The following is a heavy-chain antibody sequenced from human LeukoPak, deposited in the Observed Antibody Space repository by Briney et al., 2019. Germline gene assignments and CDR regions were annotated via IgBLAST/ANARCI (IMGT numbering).Heavy chain of an antibody. CDR3: ARGWEPYSSSFDY. CDR2: TYFRSKWYN. CDR1: GDSVSSNSAA. D-gene: IGHD6-13*01. J-gene: IGHJ4*02. V-gene: IGHV6-1*01. Sequence: SQTLSLTCAISGDSVSSNSAAWNWIRQSPSRGLEWLGRTYFRSKWYNEYAISVKSRITINPDTSKNQFSLQLDSVTPEDTAVYYCARGWEPYSSSFDYWGQGTLVTVSS.